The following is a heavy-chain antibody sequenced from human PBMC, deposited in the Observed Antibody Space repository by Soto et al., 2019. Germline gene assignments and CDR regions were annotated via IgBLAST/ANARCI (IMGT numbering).Heavy chain of an antibody. CDR3: ASLTGTMSY. CDR2: INPSCGST. D-gene: IGHD1-7*01. V-gene: IGHV1-46*03. Sequence: ASVKVSCKASGYTFTSYYMHWVRQAPGQGLEWIGIINPSCGSTSYAQKFQGRVTMTRDTSTSTVYMELSSLRPEDTAVYYCASLTGTMSYWGQGTLVTVSS. CDR1: GYTFTSYY. J-gene: IGHJ4*02.